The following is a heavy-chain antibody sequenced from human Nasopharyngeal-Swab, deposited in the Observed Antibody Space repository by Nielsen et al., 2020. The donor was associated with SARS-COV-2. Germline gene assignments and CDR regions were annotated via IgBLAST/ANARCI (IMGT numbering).Heavy chain of an antibody. D-gene: IGHD3-3*01. Sequence: GGSLRLSCAASGFTFSSYNMNWVRQAQGKGLEWVSSISSSSTYIYYADSVKGRFTISRDNTKNSLSLQRSSLRVEDTAVYYCARDGLDYDFWSAYFMDVWGQGTTVIVSS. J-gene: IGHJ6*02. CDR3: ARDGLDYDFWSAYFMDV. V-gene: IGHV3-21*01. CDR2: ISSSSTYI. CDR1: GFTFSSYN.